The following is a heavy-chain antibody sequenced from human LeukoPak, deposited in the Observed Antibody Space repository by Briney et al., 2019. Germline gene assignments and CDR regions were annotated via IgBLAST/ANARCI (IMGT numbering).Heavy chain of an antibody. CDR1: GFTFSSYA. Sequence: PGGSLRLSCAASGFTFSSYAMSWVRQAPGKGLEWVSAISGSGGSTYYADSVKGRFTISRDNSKNTLYLRMNSLRAEDTAVYYCASLYYGSGSYYKQYYFDYWGQGTLVTVSS. D-gene: IGHD3-10*01. J-gene: IGHJ4*02. V-gene: IGHV3-23*01. CDR3: ASLYYGSGSYYKQYYFDY. CDR2: ISGSGGST.